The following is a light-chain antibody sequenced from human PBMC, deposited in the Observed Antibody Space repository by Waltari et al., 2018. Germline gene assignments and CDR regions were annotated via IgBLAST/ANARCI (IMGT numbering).Light chain of an antibody. CDR1: RDISTK. V-gene: IGKV1-5*03. Sequence: DILMTQSPPTLSASMGDRVTITCRASRDISTKLAWYQQKPGRAPKLLIYKASSLESGVPARFSGSGSGTEFTLTISTLQPEDFATYYCQEYVDDLWTFGQGTKVEIK. CDR2: KAS. J-gene: IGKJ1*01. CDR3: QEYVDDLWT.